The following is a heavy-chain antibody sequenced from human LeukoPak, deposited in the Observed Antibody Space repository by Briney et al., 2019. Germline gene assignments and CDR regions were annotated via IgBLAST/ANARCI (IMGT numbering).Heavy chain of an antibody. Sequence: GGSLRLSCAASGFTFSSYSMSWVRQAPGKGLEWVSVIYSGGSTYYADSVKGRFTISRDNSKNTLYLQMNSLRAEDTAVYYCAKDCSGYSNYYYYYMDVWGRGTTVTVSS. D-gene: IGHD3-22*01. V-gene: IGHV3-66*02. J-gene: IGHJ6*03. CDR1: GFTFSSYS. CDR3: AKDCSGYSNYYYYYMDV. CDR2: IYSGGST.